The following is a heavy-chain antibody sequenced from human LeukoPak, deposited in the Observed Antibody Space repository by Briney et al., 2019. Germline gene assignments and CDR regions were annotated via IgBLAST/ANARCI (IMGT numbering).Heavy chain of an antibody. Sequence: SLRLSRVASVFTFDDYAMHWVRQTPGKGLEGVSGLFWNSGIINYADSVEGRLTISRHNAKNSLYLQMNSLRAEDTALYYCAKVRNKRWFQGAFDIWGQGTLVTVSS. CDR2: LFWNSGII. D-gene: IGHD2-15*01. CDR1: VFTFDDYA. J-gene: IGHJ3*02. CDR3: AKVRNKRWFQGAFDI. V-gene: IGHV3-9*01.